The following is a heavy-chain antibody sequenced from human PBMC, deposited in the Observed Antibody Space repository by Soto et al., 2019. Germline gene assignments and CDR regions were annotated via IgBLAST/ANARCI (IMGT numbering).Heavy chain of an antibody. V-gene: IGHV4-39*01. D-gene: IGHD3-16*01. CDR1: GGSTNSRSDY. J-gene: IGHJ4*02. Sequence: LSLTCTVSGGSTNSRSDYWGWIRQPPGKGLEWIGSAYYSGSTHDNPSLQSRVTISVDTSRNQFSLNLISVTAADTAVYFCARQPRGPGYGERGLYFDHWGQGTLVTVSS. CDR3: ARQPRGPGYGERGLYFDH. CDR2: AYYSGST.